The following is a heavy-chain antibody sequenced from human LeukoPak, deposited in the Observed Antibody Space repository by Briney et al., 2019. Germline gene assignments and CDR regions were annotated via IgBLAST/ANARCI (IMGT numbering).Heavy chain of an antibody. D-gene: IGHD5-24*01. CDR1: GYSFTSYW. CDR2: IYPGDSDN. CDR3: TGREIATDSFDY. Sequence: GESLKISCKDSGYSFTSYWIGWVRQMPGKGLEWMGIIYPGDSDNRDSPSFQGQVTITADNSINTAYHQWSSLKASDAAIYYCTGREIATDSFDYWGQGTLVTVSS. J-gene: IGHJ4*02. V-gene: IGHV5-51*01.